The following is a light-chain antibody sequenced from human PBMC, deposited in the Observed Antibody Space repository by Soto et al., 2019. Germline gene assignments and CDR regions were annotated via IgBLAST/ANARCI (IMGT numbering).Light chain of an antibody. CDR1: QSVSSN. V-gene: IGKV3-15*01. Sequence: EIVMPQSPATLSVSPGERATLSCRASQSVSSNLAWYQQKPGQAPRLLIYGASPRATGIPARFSGSGSGTEFTLTISSLQSEDFAVYYCQQYNNWPPRYTFGQGTKLEIK. J-gene: IGKJ2*01. CDR2: GAS. CDR3: QQYNNWPPRYT.